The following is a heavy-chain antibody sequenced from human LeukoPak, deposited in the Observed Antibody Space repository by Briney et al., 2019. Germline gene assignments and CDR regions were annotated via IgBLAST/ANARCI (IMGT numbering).Heavy chain of an antibody. J-gene: IGHJ4*02. CDR3: ARIQRAAHFDY. V-gene: IGHV3-7*01. Sequence: GGSLRLSCAASGFTFSSHWMSWGRQAPGKGLEWVANIKQDGSEKYYVDSVKGRFTISRDNAKNSLYLQMNSLRAEDTAVYYCARIQRAAHFDYWGQGTLVTVSS. D-gene: IGHD2-15*01. CDR2: IKQDGSEK. CDR1: GFTFSSHW.